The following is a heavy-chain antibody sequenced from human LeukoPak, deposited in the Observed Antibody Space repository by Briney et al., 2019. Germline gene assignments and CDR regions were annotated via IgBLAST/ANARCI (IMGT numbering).Heavy chain of an antibody. CDR1: GFTFSSYS. Sequence: GGSLRLSCAASGFTFSSYSMNWVRQAPGKGLEWVSSISSSSSYIYYADSVKGRFTISRDNAKNSLYLQINSRRAEDTAVYYCAAIAAAGIPVFDYWGQGTLVTVSS. CDR3: AAIAAAGIPVFDY. CDR2: ISSSSSYI. D-gene: IGHD6-13*01. V-gene: IGHV3-21*01. J-gene: IGHJ4*02.